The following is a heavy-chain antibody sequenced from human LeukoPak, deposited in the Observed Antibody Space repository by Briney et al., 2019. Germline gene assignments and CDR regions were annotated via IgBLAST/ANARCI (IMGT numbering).Heavy chain of an antibody. CDR1: GFTFSSYD. V-gene: IGHV3-13*01. Sequence: PGGSLRLSCAASGFTFSSYDMHWVRQATGKGLEWVSAIGTAGDTYHPGSVKGRFTISRENAKNSLYLQMNSLRAEDTAVYYCARVGAVAAFDYWGQGTLVTVSS. CDR3: ARVGAVAAFDY. CDR2: IGTAGDT. D-gene: IGHD6-19*01. J-gene: IGHJ4*02.